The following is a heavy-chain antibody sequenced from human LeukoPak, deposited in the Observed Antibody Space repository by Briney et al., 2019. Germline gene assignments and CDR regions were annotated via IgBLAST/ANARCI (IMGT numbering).Heavy chain of an antibody. J-gene: IGHJ5*02. CDR3: ARDLWEYGGERWFDP. V-gene: IGHV4-61*01. CDR1: GYSISSGYY. D-gene: IGHD3-16*01. Sequence: PSETLSLTCTVSGYSISSGYYWSWIRQPPGKGLEWIGYIYYSGSTNYNPSLKSRVTISVDTSKNQFSLKLSSVTAADTAVYYCARDLWEYGGERWFDPWGQGTLVTVSS. CDR2: IYYSGST.